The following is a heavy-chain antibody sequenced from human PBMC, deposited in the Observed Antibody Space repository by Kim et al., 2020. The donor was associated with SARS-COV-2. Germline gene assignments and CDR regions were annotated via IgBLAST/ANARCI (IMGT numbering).Heavy chain of an antibody. J-gene: IGHJ3*02. Sequence: SQTLSLTCAISGDSVSSNSAAWNWIRQSPSRGLEWLGRTYYRSKWYNDYAVSVKSRITINPDTSKNQFSLQLNSVTPEDTAVYYCARDVHLYDILTGTGAFDIWGQGTMVTVSS. CDR2: TYYRSKWYN. V-gene: IGHV6-1*01. CDR1: GDSVSSNSAA. D-gene: IGHD3-9*01. CDR3: ARDVHLYDILTGTGAFDI.